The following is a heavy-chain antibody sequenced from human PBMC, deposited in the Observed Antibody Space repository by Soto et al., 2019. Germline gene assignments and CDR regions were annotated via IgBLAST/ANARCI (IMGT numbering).Heavy chain of an antibody. D-gene: IGHD6-19*01. CDR2: IYYSGST. CDR1: GGSINSSSYF. CDR3: ARHYSSGSRNWFDP. Sequence: SETLSLTCSVSGGSINSSSYFWGWVRQPPGKGLEWIGSIYYSGSTYYNPSLRSRVTITVDTSKNQFSLKLSSVTAADTAVFYCARHYSSGSRNWFDPWGQGTLVTVSS. J-gene: IGHJ5*02. V-gene: IGHV4-39*01.